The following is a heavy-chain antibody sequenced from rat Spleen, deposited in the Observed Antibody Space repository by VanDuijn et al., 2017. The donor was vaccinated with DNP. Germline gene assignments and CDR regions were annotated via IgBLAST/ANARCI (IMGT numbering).Heavy chain of an antibody. CDR1: GYSITNNY. Sequence: EVQLQESGSGLVKPSQSLSLTCSVTGYSITNNYWGWIRKFPGNKLEYIGHISYSGSTYYNPSLKSRISITRDTSKNQFFLQVNSIITEDTATYYCASYYFDYWGQGVMVTVSS. CDR2: ISYSGST. V-gene: IGHV3-1*01. CDR3: ASYYFDY. J-gene: IGHJ2*01.